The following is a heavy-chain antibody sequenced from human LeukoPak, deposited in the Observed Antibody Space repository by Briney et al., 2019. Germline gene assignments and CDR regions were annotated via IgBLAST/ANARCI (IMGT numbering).Heavy chain of an antibody. Sequence: GGSLRLSCAASGFTFSSYAMHWVRQAPGKGLEYVSAISSNGGSTYYANFVKGRFTISRDNSKNTLHLQMGSLRAEDMAVYYCARVSSGYFDYWGQGTLVTVSS. CDR2: ISSNGGST. J-gene: IGHJ4*02. CDR3: ARVSSGYFDY. D-gene: IGHD3-22*01. V-gene: IGHV3-64*01. CDR1: GFTFSSYA.